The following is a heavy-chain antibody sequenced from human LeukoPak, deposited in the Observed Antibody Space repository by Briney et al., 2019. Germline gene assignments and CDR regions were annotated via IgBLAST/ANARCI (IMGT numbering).Heavy chain of an antibody. Sequence: SETLSLTCTVSGASISKDYWAWIRQPPGKGLEWIGSIYHSASTNYNPSLKSRVTISVDTSKNQFSLKLSSVTAADTAVYYCARVGSGSYPDYWGQGTLVTVSS. V-gene: IGHV4-59*12. CDR1: GASISKDY. D-gene: IGHD1-26*01. CDR2: IYHSAST. J-gene: IGHJ4*02. CDR3: ARVGSGSYPDY.